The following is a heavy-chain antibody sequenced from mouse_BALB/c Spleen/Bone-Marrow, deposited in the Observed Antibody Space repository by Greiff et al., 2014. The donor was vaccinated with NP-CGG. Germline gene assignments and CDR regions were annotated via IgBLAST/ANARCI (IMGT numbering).Heavy chain of an antibody. CDR2: IHPNSGNT. CDR3: SRRHRYAYYFDY. D-gene: IGHD2-14*01. J-gene: IGHJ2*01. CDR1: GYTFTNSW. Sequence: VQLQQSGSVLVRPGASVKLSCKASGYTFTNSWMHWAKQRPGQGLEWIGEIHPNSGNTNYNENFEGKATLTVDKSSTTAYVDLSSLTSEDSAVYYCSRRHRYAYYFDYWGEGTALTISS. V-gene: IGHV1S130*01.